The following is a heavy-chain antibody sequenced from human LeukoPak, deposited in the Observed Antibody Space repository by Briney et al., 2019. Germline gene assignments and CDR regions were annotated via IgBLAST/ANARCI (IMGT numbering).Heavy chain of an antibody. CDR2: IGSRGATI. CDR1: GFTFSNYE. V-gene: IGHV3-48*03. J-gene: IGHJ3*02. D-gene: IGHD2/OR15-2a*01. Sequence: GGSLRLSCAASGFTFSNYEMNWVRQAPGKGLDWVSYIGSRGATIYYADSVKGRFTISRDNAKNSLYLQMNSLRAEDTALYYCAKGIGVIDAFDIWGQGTMVTVSS. CDR3: AKGIGVIDAFDI.